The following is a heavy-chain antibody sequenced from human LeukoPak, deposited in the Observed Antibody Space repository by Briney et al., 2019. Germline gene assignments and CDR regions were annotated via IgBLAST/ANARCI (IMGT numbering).Heavy chain of an antibody. J-gene: IGHJ4*02. Sequence: GGSLRLSCAASGFTFSSYGMHWVRQAPGKGLEWVAFIPFDGSNKFYADSVKGRFTISRDNSKNTLYLQMNSLRAEDTAVYYCAKDGGYRMDYFDYWGQGTLVTVSS. CDR1: GFTFSSYG. V-gene: IGHV3-30*02. CDR3: AKDGGYRMDYFDY. CDR2: IPFDGSNK. D-gene: IGHD5-18*01.